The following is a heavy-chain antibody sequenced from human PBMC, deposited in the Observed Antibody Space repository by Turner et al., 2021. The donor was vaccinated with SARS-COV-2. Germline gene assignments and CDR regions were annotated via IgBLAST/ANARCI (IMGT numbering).Heavy chain of an antibody. V-gene: IGHV1-69*10. CDR2: IIPILGIP. CDR1: GGTFSRYA. D-gene: IGHD3-10*01. J-gene: IGHJ4*02. Sequence: QVQLVQSGAAVKKPGSSVQVSCKASGGTFSRYAITWVRQAPGQGLEWMGGIIPILGIPNYAQKFQGRVTINADKSTSTAYMELSSLRSEDTAVYYCARDHYYGPLNYWGQGTLVTVSS. CDR3: ARDHYYGPLNY.